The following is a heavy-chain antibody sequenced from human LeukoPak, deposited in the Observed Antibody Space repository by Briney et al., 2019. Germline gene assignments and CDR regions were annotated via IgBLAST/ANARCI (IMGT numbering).Heavy chain of an antibody. J-gene: IGHJ4*02. V-gene: IGHV3-9*01. CDR3: AKGSNLNYDSSGYSKFDY. CDR1: GFTFDDYA. CDR2: ISWNSGSI. D-gene: IGHD3-22*01. Sequence: SLRLSCAASGFTFDDYAMPWVRQAPGKGLEWVSGISWNSGSIGYADSVKGRFTISRDNAKNSLYLQMNSLRAEDTALYYCAKGSNLNYDSSGYSKFDYWGQGTLVTVSS.